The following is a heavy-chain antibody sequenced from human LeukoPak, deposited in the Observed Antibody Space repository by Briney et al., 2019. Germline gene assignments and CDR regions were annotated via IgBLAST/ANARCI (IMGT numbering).Heavy chain of an antibody. V-gene: IGHV3-48*01. J-gene: IGHJ4*02. CDR3: ARGLNPSSGGYGG. CDR1: GFTFSTYS. Sequence: GGFLRLSCAASGFTFSTYSMNWVRQAPGKGLEWVSYISSSSSTIYYADSVRGRFTISRDNAKNSLYLQMNSLRAEDTAVYYCARGLNPSSGGYGGWGQGTLVTVSS. D-gene: IGHD6-19*01. CDR2: ISSSSSTI.